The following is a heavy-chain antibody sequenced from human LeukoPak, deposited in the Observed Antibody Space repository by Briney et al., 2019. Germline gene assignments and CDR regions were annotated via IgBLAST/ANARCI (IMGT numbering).Heavy chain of an antibody. CDR3: ARVRYSDSSVLPRKRSSYFDY. CDR1: GGSFSGYY. V-gene: IGHV4-34*01. Sequence: PSETLSLTCAVYGGSFSGYYWSWIRQPPGKGLGGIGEINHSGSTNYNPSLKRRVTMSVDTSKNQFSLKLSSVTAADTAVYYCARVRYSDSSVLPRKRSSYFDYWGQRTLVTVSS. CDR2: INHSGST. D-gene: IGHD3-22*01. J-gene: IGHJ4*02.